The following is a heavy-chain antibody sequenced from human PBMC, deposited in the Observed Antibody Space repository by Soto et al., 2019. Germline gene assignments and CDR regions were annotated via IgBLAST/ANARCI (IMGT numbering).Heavy chain of an antibody. V-gene: IGHV1-69*13. Sequence: GSTVKVSGTPSAVTFSIYAFNWVRQAPGQGLEWMGGIVPIFGPANYAQRFQGRVTITADGSTSTAYMELSSLRFEDTAVYYCATDIGGHQQHLLSHFYGMDVWGQGTTVPESS. CDR2: IVPIFGPA. CDR1: AVTFSIYA. CDR3: ATDIGGHQQHLLSHFYGMDV. D-gene: IGHD3-3*01. J-gene: IGHJ6*02.